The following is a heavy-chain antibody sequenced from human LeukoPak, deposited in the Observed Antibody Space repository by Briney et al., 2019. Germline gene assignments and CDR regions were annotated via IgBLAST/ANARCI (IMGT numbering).Heavy chain of an antibody. V-gene: IGHV3-33*01. D-gene: IGHD3-10*01. CDR1: GFTFSSYG. CDR3: AREIYYYGSGSYNGMDV. Sequence: GRSLRLSCAASGFTFSSYGMHWVRQAPGKGLEWVAVIWYDGSNKYYADSVKGRFTISRDNSKNTLYLQMNRLRAEDTAVYYCAREIYYYGSGSYNGMDVWGQGTTVTVSS. CDR2: IWYDGSNK. J-gene: IGHJ6*02.